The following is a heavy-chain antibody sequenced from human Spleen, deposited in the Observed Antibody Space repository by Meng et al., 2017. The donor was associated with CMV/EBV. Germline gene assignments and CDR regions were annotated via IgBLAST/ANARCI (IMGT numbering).Heavy chain of an antibody. CDR1: FTGYY. Sequence: FTGYYMHWVRQAPGQGLEWMGWIYPNSGGTNYAQKFQGRVTMTRDTSISTTYMELSGLRSDDTAVYYCARGSGFCSSTSCQSNWLDPWGPGTLVTVSS. CDR3: ARGSGFCSSTSCQSNWLDP. J-gene: IGHJ5*02. CDR2: IYPNSGGT. V-gene: IGHV1-2*02. D-gene: IGHD2-2*01.